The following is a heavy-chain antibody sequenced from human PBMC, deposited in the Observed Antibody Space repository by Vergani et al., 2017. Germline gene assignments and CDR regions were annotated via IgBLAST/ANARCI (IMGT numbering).Heavy chain of an antibody. CDR2: MNPNSGNT. Sequence: QVQLVQSGAEVKKPGASAKVSCKASGYTFTSYDINWVRQATGQGLEWMGWMNPNSGNTSYAQKFQGKVTMTRNTSIGTAYMALSSRRSEETAVYYCARGHRGITAMVLVFGPIDNWFDPWGQGTLVTVSS. J-gene: IGHJ5*02. V-gene: IGHV1-8*01. CDR3: ARGHRGITAMVLVFGPIDNWFDP. D-gene: IGHD5-18*01. CDR1: GYTFTSYD.